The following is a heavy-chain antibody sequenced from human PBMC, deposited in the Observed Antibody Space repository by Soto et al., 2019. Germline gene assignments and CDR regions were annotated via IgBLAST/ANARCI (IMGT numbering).Heavy chain of an antibody. V-gene: IGHV1-69*12. CDR1: GGTFSSYA. J-gene: IGHJ6*02. Sequence: QVQLVQSGAEVKKPGSSVKVSCKASGGTFSSYAISWVRQAPGQGLEWMGGIIPIFGTADYAQKFQGRVTSTADESTSTAYMERSSLRSEDTAVYYCASHSGSSPEGRYYYGMDVWGQGTTVTVSS. CDR3: ASHSGSSPEGRYYYGMDV. D-gene: IGHD1-26*01. CDR2: IIPIFGTA.